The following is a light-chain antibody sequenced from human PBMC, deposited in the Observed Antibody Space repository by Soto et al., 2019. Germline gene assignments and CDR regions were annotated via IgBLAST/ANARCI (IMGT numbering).Light chain of an antibody. CDR1: NSDVGGYNY. CDR3: SSYTSSSTFS. CDR2: DVS. V-gene: IGLV2-14*01. Sequence: QSALTQPASVSGSPGQSITISCTGTNSDVGGYNYVSWYQQYPGKAPQLIIFDVSSRPSGISTRFSGSKSGDTASLTISGLQAEDVADYYCSSYTSSSTFSFGGGTKLTVL. J-gene: IGLJ3*02.